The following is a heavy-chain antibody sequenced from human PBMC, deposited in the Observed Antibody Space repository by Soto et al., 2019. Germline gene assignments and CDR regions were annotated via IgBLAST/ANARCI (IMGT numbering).Heavy chain of an antibody. Sequence: EVQLLESGGGLVQPGGSLRLSCAASGFTFSSYAMSWVRQAPGKGLEWVSAISGSGGSTYYADSVTGRFTISRDNSKNTLYLQMNSLGAEDTAVYYCAKDSGAVTGTTGFWGQGTMVTVSS. CDR1: GFTFSSYA. CDR3: AKDSGAVTGTTGF. D-gene: IGHD1-7*01. J-gene: IGHJ3*01. V-gene: IGHV3-23*01. CDR2: ISGSGGST.